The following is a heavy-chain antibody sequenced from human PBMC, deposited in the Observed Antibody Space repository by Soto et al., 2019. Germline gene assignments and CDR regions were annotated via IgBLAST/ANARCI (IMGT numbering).Heavy chain of an antibody. D-gene: IGHD2-8*02. CDR1: GGSFSDRY. Sequence: QVQLQQWGAGLLRPSETLSLNCAVYGGSFSDRYWTWIRQPPGKGLEWIGEITRSGGTRYNPSLKSRVTISVDTSKNQFSLNLSSVTAADMAVYYCAIDAWASTGNYWGQGTLVTVSS. CDR3: AIDAWASTGNY. CDR2: ITRSGGT. V-gene: IGHV4-34*01. J-gene: IGHJ4*02.